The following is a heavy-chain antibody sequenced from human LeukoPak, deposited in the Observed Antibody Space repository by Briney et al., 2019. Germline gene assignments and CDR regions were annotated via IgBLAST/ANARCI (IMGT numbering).Heavy chain of an antibody. V-gene: IGHV4-59*01. D-gene: IGHD3-22*01. CDR3: ARGADSSGYYSIFYFDY. J-gene: IGHJ4*02. CDR2: IYYSGST. CDR1: GGSISSYY. Sequence: SETLSLACTVSGGSISSYYWNWIRQPPGKGLEWIGYIYYSGSTNYNPSLKSRVTISVDTSKNQFSLKLSSVTAADTAVYYCARGADSSGYYSIFYFDYWGQGTLVTVSS.